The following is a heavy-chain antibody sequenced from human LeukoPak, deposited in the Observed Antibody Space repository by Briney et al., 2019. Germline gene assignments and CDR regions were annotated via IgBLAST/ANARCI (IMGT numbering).Heavy chain of an antibody. J-gene: IGHJ4*02. V-gene: IGHV3-43D*03. CDR3: AKPRRGTITTGPAYTH. CDR2: ISWDGGLT. Sequence: GGSLRLSCAASGFTFDDYAMHWVRQAPGKGLEWVSLISWDGGLTYYADSMEGRSTISRDNSKNSLYLQMNSLRPEDTALYYCAKPRRGTITTGPAYTHWGQGTLVTVSS. D-gene: IGHD4-11*01. CDR1: GFTFDDYA.